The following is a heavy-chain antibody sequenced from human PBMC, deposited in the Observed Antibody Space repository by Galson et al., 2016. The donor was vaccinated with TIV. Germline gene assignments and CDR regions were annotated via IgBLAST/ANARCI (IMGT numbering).Heavy chain of an antibody. Sequence: SLRLSCAASGLSVSINYMTWVRQAPGKGLEWVSLISDDGNTYYADSVKGRFTISRDNSKNTLYLQMNTLEVEDTAVYFCARDRVVDATYYSYYYGMDVWGQGTAVTVSS. J-gene: IGHJ6*02. CDR3: ARDRVVDATYYSYYYGMDV. CDR2: ISDDGNT. CDR1: GLSVSINY. D-gene: IGHD3-22*01. V-gene: IGHV3-66*02.